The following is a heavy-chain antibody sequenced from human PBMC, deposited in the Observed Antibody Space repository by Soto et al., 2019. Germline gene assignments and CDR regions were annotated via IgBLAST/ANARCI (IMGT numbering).Heavy chain of an antibody. Sequence: ASVKVSCKASGGTFSSYTISWVRQAPGQGLEWMGRIIPILGIANYAQKFQGRVTITADKSTSTAYMELSSLRSEDTAVYYCATRAYCSGGSCYSGAFDIWGQGTMVTVSS. D-gene: IGHD2-15*01. CDR2: IIPILGIA. CDR3: ATRAYCSGGSCYSGAFDI. J-gene: IGHJ3*02. V-gene: IGHV1-69*02. CDR1: GGTFSSYT.